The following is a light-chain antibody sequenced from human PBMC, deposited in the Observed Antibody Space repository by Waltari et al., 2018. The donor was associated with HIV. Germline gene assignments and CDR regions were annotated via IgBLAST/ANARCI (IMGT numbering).Light chain of an antibody. CDR3: QYYRASSGT. Sequence: EIVLTQSPGTLSLSPGERATLSCRASQTVDSAYIAWYQQRPGQAPRLLVYSAASRAAGIPDRFSGSGSVADFTLSIRRLEPEDFAVYYCQYYRASSGTFGQGTKVEIQ. CDR1: QTVDSAY. J-gene: IGKJ1*01. CDR2: SAA. V-gene: IGKV3-20*01.